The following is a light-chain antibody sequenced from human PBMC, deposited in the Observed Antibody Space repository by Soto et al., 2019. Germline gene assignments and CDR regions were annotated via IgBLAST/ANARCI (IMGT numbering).Light chain of an antibody. CDR1: QSVSNNY. V-gene: IGKV3-20*01. Sequence: EIVLAQSPGTLSLSPGERATLSCRASQSVSNNYLAWYQQKPGQAPRLLIYGASNRATGIPDRFSGSGSGTDFTLTISRLEPEDFAVYYCQQYGSSLWTFSQGTKVDIK. CDR2: GAS. J-gene: IGKJ1*01. CDR3: QQYGSSLWT.